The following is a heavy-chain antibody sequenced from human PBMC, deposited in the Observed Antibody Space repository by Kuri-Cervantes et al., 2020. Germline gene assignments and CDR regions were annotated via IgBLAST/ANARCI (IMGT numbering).Heavy chain of an antibody. D-gene: IGHD3-22*01. CDR1: GYTFTYRY. J-gene: IGHJ6*02. CDR3: ARDPLSHYYDSSGQSHGLGMDV. CDR2: ITPFNGNT. V-gene: IGHV1-45*02. Sequence: SVKVSCKASGYTFTYRYLHWVRQAPGQALEWMGWITPFNGNTNYAQKFQDRVTMTRDTSTSTVYMELSSLRSEDTAVYYCARDPLSHYYDSSGQSHGLGMDVWGQGTTVTVSS.